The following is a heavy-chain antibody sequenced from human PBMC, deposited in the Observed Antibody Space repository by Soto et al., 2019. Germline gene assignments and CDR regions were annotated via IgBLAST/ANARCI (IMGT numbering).Heavy chain of an antibody. J-gene: IGHJ6*02. V-gene: IGHV3-30-3*01. D-gene: IGHD2-15*01. CDR1: GFTFSNYD. CDR2: ISYDGSHK. CDR3: ARDYSYQRAMDV. Sequence: PGGSLRLSCAASGFTFSNYDMSWVRQAPGKGLEWVTVISYDGSHKYYADSVKGRFTISRDNSKNTLYLQMNNLRAEDSAVYFCARDYSYQRAMDVWGQGTTVTVSS.